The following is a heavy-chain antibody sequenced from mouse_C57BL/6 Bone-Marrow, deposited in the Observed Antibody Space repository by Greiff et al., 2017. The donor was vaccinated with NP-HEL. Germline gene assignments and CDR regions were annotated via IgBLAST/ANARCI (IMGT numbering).Heavy chain of an antibody. V-gene: IGHV14-4*01. CDR2: IDPENGDT. Sequence: VQLQQSGAELVRPGASVKLSCTASGFNIKDDYMHWVKQRPEQGLEWIGWIDPENGDTEYASKFQGKATITADTSSNTAYLQLSSLTSEDTAVYYCTTASYYSNYSYFDYWGQGTTLTVSS. J-gene: IGHJ2*01. D-gene: IGHD2-5*01. CDR3: TTASYYSNYSYFDY. CDR1: GFNIKDDY.